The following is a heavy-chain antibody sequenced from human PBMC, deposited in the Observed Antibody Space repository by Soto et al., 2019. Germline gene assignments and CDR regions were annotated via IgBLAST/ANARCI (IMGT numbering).Heavy chain of an antibody. J-gene: IGHJ4*02. CDR3: ARESEDLTSNFDY. V-gene: IGHV3-21*06. CDR2: ISSTTNYI. Sequence: GSLRLSCASSGFTFTRYSMNWVRQAPGKGLEWVSSISSTTNYIYYGDSMKGRFTISRDNAKNSLYLEMNSLRAEDTAVYYCARESEDLTSNFDYWGQGTLVTVSS. CDR1: GFTFTRYS.